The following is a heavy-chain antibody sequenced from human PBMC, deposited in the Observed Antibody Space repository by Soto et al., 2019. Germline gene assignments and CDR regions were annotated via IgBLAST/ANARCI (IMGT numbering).Heavy chain of an antibody. J-gene: IGHJ3*02. Sequence: GGSLRLSCAASGFTFSDYYMSWIRQAPGKGLEWVSYISSSGSTIYYADSVKGRFTISRDNAKNSLYLQMNSLRAEDTAVYYCARDEFTGDPREEAFDIWGQGTMVTVSS. V-gene: IGHV3-11*01. D-gene: IGHD4-17*01. CDR1: GFTFSDYY. CDR2: ISSSGSTI. CDR3: ARDEFTGDPREEAFDI.